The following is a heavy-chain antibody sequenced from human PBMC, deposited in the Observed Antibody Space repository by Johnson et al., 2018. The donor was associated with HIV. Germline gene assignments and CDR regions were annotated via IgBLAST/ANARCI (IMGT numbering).Heavy chain of an antibody. Sequence: VQLVESGGGVVQPGRSLRLSCAASGFTFSSYAMHWVRQAPGKGLEWVAVISYDGSNKYYADSVKGRFTISRDNSKNTLYLQMNSRRAEDTAVYYCARDRGRYGYAAFDIWGQGTMVTVSS. CDR3: ARDRGRYGYAAFDI. J-gene: IGHJ3*02. V-gene: IGHV3-30-3*01. CDR1: GFTFSSYA. D-gene: IGHD5-18*01. CDR2: ISYDGSNK.